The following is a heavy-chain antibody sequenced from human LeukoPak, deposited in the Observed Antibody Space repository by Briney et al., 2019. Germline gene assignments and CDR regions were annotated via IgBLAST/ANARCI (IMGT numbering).Heavy chain of an antibody. Sequence: GGSLRLSCAASGFTFSSYGMSWVRQAPGKGLEWVSAISGSGGSTYYADSVKGRFTISRDNSKNTLYLQMNSLRAEDTAVYYCAKDYYDSSGYTDYWGQGTLVTVSS. CDR3: AKDYYDSSGYTDY. D-gene: IGHD3-22*01. CDR1: GFTFSSYG. J-gene: IGHJ4*02. CDR2: ISGSGGST. V-gene: IGHV3-23*01.